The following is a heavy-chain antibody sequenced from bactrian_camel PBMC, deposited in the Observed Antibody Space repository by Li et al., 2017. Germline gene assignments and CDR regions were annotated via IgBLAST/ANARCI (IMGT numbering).Heavy chain of an antibody. CDR2: IYRDGST. Sequence: VQLVESGGGSVQAGGSLRLSCAASGFTVDDADMAWYRQVPGRECELVSDIYRDGSTEYADSVKGRFTISKDNAKNTLYLQMNSLKPEDTAKYFCAADVANTALGRGGRWARLRDVDWNYWGQGTQVTVS. CDR1: GFTVDDAD. D-gene: IGHD8*01. CDR3: AADVANTALGRGGRWARLRDVDWNY. V-gene: IGHV3S66*01. J-gene: IGHJ4*01.